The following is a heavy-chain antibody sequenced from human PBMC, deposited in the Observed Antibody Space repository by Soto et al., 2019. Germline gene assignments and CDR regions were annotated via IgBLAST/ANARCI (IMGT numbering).Heavy chain of an antibody. J-gene: IGHJ4*02. V-gene: IGHV1-3*05. D-gene: IGHD6-19*01. CDR2: INAGNGNT. CDR3: ERAVAVRADFDS. Sequence: QVQLVQSGAEEKKPGASVKVSGKASGYTFTGYAMHWVRQAPGQRLEWMGWINAGNGNTKYSQKFQGRVTITRDTSPSAANMELASLSSADTGVYYCERAVAVRADFDSWGQGTLVTVSS. CDR1: GYTFTGYA.